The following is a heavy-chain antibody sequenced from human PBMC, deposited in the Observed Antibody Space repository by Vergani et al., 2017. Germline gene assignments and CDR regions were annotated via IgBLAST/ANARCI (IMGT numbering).Heavy chain of an antibody. V-gene: IGHV4-59*01. CDR2: MYHSGST. Sequence: QVRLQESGPGLVKPSETLSLTCSVSGGSMSGYYWSWIRQPPGKELEWIGYMYHSGSTNYNPSLETRVTISGDTSKSSFSLRLSSVTTADTAMYYCARDTFHFDSENYDDVFDGWGQGTMVIVSS. J-gene: IGHJ3*01. CDR1: GGSMSGYY. D-gene: IGHD3-16*01. CDR3: ARDTFHFDSENYDDVFDG.